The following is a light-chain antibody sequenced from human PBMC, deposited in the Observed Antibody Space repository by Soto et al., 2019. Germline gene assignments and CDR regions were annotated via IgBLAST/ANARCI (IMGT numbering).Light chain of an antibody. CDR2: EVS. V-gene: IGLV2-14*03. J-gene: IGLJ1*01. CDR3: SSYTSTTTRL. Sequence: HSVLTQPASESRSPGQSTTIFCTGTSSDVGGYNYVSWHQQHPGKGPKLMIYEVSNRPSGVSNRFSGSNSGNTATLTITGLQAEDEADYYCSSYTSTTTRLFGSGT. CDR1: SSDVGGYNY.